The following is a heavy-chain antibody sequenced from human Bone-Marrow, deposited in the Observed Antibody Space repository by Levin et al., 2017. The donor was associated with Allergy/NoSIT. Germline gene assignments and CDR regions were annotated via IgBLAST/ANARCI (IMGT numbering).Heavy chain of an antibody. CDR1: GYSIKNSY. J-gene: IGHJ5*02. V-gene: IGHV4-4*07. Sequence: SETLSLTCTVSGYSIKNSYWSWVRQTPGTGLQWIGLVYHTGVTLYNPSLESRVTMSMDTSNNHFSLRLTSVTAADTAVYYCARESSGDHQHNWFDPWGQGIPVTVSS. CDR2: VYHTGVT. CDR3: ARESSGDHQHNWFDP. D-gene: IGHD3-22*01.